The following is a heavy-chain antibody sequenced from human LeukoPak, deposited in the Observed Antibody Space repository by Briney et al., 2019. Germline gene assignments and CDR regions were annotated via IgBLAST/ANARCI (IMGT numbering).Heavy chain of an antibody. J-gene: IGHJ6*03. CDR3: ARDSQTPPYYYYYYIDV. V-gene: IGHV4-4*07. CDR1: GGSISSYY. Sequence: PSETLSLTCTVSGGSISSYYWSWIRQPAGKGLEWIGRIYTSGSTNYNPSLKSRVTMSVDTSKNQFSLKLSSVTAADTAVYYCARDSQTPPYYYYYYIDVWGKGTTVTVSS. CDR2: IYTSGST.